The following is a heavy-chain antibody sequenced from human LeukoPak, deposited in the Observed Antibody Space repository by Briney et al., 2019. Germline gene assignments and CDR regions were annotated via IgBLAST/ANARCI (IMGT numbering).Heavy chain of an antibody. V-gene: IGHV1-69*05. Sequence: RWASVKVSCKASGGTFSSYAISWVRQAPGQGLEWMGGIIPIFGTANYAQKFQGRVTITTDESTSTAYMELSSLRSEDTAVYYCASWGVGCSSTSCRDYWGQGTLVTVSS. J-gene: IGHJ4*02. CDR3: ASWGVGCSSTSCRDY. CDR1: GGTFSSYA. D-gene: IGHD2-2*01. CDR2: IIPIFGTA.